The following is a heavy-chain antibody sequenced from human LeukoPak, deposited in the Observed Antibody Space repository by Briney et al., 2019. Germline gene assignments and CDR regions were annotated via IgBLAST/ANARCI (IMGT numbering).Heavy chain of an antibody. CDR2: IRQDGGDK. CDR3: ARRIREMDDAFDL. Sequence: PGGSLRLSCVASGFTCSSYWMTWVRQAPGKGLEWVANIRQDGGDKHYVDSVKGRFTISRDNPKNSLYLQMNSLRAEDTAVYYCARRIREMDDAFDLWGQGTMVTVSS. D-gene: IGHD5-24*01. CDR1: GFTCSSYW. J-gene: IGHJ3*01. V-gene: IGHV3-7*03.